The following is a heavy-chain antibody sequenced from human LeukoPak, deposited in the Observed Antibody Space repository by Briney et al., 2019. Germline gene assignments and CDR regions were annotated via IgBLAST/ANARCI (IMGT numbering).Heavy chain of an antibody. V-gene: IGHV4-39*01. CDR1: GDSISSNDYY. CDR2: IYYGGST. J-gene: IGHJ5*02. D-gene: IGHD2-15*01. CDR3: ARALGYCSGGSCTRGYNWFDP. Sequence: SETLSLTCTVSGDSISSNDYYWGWIRQPPGKGLEWIGSIYYGGSTYYNPSLKSRVIISVDTSMNQFSLKLSFVTTADTAVYYCARALGYCSGGSCTRGYNWFDPWGQGALVTVPS.